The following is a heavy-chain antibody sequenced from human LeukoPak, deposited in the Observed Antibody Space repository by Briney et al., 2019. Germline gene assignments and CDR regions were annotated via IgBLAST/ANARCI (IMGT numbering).Heavy chain of an antibody. CDR3: ARDPYYDSSGSNGDDAFDI. CDR1: GGSISSYY. J-gene: IGHJ3*02. D-gene: IGHD3-22*01. CDR2: IYYSGST. Sequence: PSETLSLTCTVSGGSISSYYWSWIRQPPGKGLEWIEYIYYSGSTNYNPSLKSRVTISVDTSKNQFSLKLSSVTAADTAVYYCARDPYYDSSGSNGDDAFDIWGQGTMVTVSS. V-gene: IGHV4-59*01.